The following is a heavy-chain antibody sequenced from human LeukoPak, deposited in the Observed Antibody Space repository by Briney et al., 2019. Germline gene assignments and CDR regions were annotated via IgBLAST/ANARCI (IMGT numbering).Heavy chain of an antibody. CDR3: AKDISAGYYEAYYYYYMDV. Sequence: GGSLRLSCAASGFTFGSYGMHWVRQAPGKGLEWVAFIRYDGSNKYYADSVKGRFTISRDNSKNTLYLQMNSLRAEDTAVYYCAKDISAGYYEAYYYYYMDVWGKGTTVTVSS. V-gene: IGHV3-30*02. CDR1: GFTFGSYG. CDR2: IRYDGSNK. D-gene: IGHD3-22*01. J-gene: IGHJ6*03.